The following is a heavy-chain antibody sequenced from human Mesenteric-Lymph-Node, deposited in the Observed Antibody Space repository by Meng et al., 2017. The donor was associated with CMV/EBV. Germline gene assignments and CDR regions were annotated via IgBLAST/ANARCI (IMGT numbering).Heavy chain of an antibody. CDR2: ISYSGST. V-gene: IGHV4-61*01. J-gene: IGHJ6*02. CDR1: GGSVSSDNYY. D-gene: IGHD3-3*01. Sequence: ESLKISCTVSGGSVSSDNYYWSWIRQPPGKGLEWIGYISYSGSTNYNASLKSRVTISVDTSKNQFSLKLSSVTAADTAVYYCARGLSDNYDFWSGYSGGYYYGMDVWGQGTTVTVSS. CDR3: ARGLSDNYDFWSGYSGGYYYGMDV.